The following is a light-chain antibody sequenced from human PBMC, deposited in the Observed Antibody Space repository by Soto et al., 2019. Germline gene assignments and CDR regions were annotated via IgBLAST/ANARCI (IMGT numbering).Light chain of an antibody. V-gene: IGLV2-14*01. CDR3: SSYTQFSTVV. CDR1: SIDVGAYNY. Sequence: QSALTQPASVSGSPGQSITISCTGTSIDVGAYNYVSWYRQHPGKAPKLVIYEVSNRTSGISSRFSGSKSVNTAFLTISGLQAEDEADYYGSSYTQFSTVVFGGGTKVTVL. CDR2: EVS. J-gene: IGLJ3*02.